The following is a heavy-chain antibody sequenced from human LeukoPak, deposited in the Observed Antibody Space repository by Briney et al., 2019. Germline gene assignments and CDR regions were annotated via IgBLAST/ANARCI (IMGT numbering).Heavy chain of an antibody. Sequence: PSETLSLTCTVSGGSISSYYWSWIRQPPGKGLEWIGYIYYSGSTNYNPSLKSRVTISVDTSKNQFSLKLGSVTAADTAVYYCARMTTVTTSYDYWGQGTLVTVSS. V-gene: IGHV4-59*01. CDR1: GGSISSYY. J-gene: IGHJ4*02. CDR3: ARMTTVTTSYDY. D-gene: IGHD4-11*01. CDR2: IYYSGST.